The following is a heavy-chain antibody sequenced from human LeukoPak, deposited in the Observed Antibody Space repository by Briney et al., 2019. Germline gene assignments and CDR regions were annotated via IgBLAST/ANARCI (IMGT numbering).Heavy chain of an antibody. CDR2: IYYSGST. Sequence: PSQTLSLTCTVSGGSISSGDYYWSWIRQPPGKGLEWIGYIYYSGSTYYNPSLKSRVTISVDTSKNQFSLKPSSVTAADTAVYYCARPLGLVGAYAFDIWGQGTMVTVSS. J-gene: IGHJ3*02. CDR3: ARPLGLVGAYAFDI. CDR1: GGSISSGDYY. D-gene: IGHD1-26*01. V-gene: IGHV4-30-4*01.